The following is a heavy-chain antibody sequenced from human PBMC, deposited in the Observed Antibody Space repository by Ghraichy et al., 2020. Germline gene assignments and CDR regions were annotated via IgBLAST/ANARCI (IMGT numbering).Heavy chain of an antibody. V-gene: IGHV1-18*01. Sequence: ASVKVSCKASGYTFTSYGISWVRQAPGQGLEWMGWISAYNGNTNYAQKLQGRVTMTTDTSTSTAYMELRSLRSDDTAVYYCARSNGRGILWFGEPPNWFDPWGQGTLVTVSS. CDR3: ARSNGRGILWFGEPPNWFDP. CDR2: ISAYNGNT. CDR1: GYTFTSYG. J-gene: IGHJ5*02. D-gene: IGHD3-10*01.